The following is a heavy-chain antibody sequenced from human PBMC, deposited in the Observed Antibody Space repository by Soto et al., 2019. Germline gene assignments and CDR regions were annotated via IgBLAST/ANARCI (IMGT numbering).Heavy chain of an antibody. CDR1: GYTFTSYG. V-gene: IGHV1-18*01. CDR3: ARDVSIAAAYWYLDL. J-gene: IGHJ2*01. CDR2: ISAYNGNT. Sequence: ASVKVSCKASGYTFTSYGISWVRQAPGQGLEWMGWISAYNGNTNYAQKLQGRVTMTTDTSTSTAYMELRSLRSDDTAVYYCARDVSIAAAYWYLDLWGRGTLVTVSS. D-gene: IGHD6-13*01.